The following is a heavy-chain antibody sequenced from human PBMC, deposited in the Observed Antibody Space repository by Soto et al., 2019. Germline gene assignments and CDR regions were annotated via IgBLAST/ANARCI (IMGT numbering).Heavy chain of an antibody. D-gene: IGHD2-15*01. J-gene: IGHJ5*02. CDR3: ASRPSGYCSGGSCNFNWFDP. V-gene: IGHV4-39*01. CDR1: GGSISSSSYY. CDR2: IYYSGST. Sequence: PSETLSLTCTVSGGSISSSSYYWGWIRQPPGKGLEWIGSIYYSGSTYYNPSLKSRVTISVDTSKNQFSLKLSSVTAADTAVYYCASRPSGYCSGGSCNFNWFDPWGQGTLVTVYS.